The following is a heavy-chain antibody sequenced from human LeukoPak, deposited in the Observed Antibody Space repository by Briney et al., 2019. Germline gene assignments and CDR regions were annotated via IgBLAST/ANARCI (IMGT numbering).Heavy chain of an antibody. CDR2: INPNSGGT. Sequence: GASVKVSCKASGYTFTGYYMHWVRQAPGQGLEWMGWINPNSGGTNYAQKFQGRVTMTRDTSISTAYMELSRLRSDDTAVYYCARDGMGSVQDYGMDVWGQGTTVTVSS. CDR1: GYTFTGYY. V-gene: IGHV1-2*02. J-gene: IGHJ6*02. D-gene: IGHD4-17*01. CDR3: ARDGMGSVQDYGMDV.